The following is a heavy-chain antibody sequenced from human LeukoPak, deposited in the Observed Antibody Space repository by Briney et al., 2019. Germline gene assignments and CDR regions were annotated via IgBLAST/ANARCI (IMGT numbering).Heavy chain of an antibody. CDR3: ATRSYYYYGMDV. V-gene: IGHV4-59*08. J-gene: IGHJ6*02. Sequence: SETLSLTCTDSGGSISSYYWSWIRQPPGKGLEWIGYIYYSGSTNYNPSLKSRVTISVDTSKNQFSLKLSSVTAADTAVYYCATRSYYYYGMDVWGQGTTVTVSS. CDR2: IYYSGST. CDR1: GGSISSYY.